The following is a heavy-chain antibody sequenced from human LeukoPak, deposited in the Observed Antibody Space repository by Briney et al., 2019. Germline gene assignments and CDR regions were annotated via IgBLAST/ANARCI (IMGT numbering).Heavy chain of an antibody. D-gene: IGHD3-10*01. CDR1: GFTFSSYG. CDR3: AKEDVGRPFFDY. V-gene: IGHV3-30*18. J-gene: IGHJ4*02. CDR2: ISYDGSNK. Sequence: PGGSLRLSCAASGFTFSSYGMPWVRQAPVKGLEWVAVISYDGSNKYYADSVKGRFTISRDNSKNTLYLQMNSLRAEDTAVYYCAKEDVGRPFFDYWGQGTLVTVSS.